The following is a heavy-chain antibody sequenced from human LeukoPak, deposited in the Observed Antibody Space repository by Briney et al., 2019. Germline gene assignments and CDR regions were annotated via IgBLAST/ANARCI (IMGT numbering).Heavy chain of an antibody. J-gene: IGHJ6*02. Sequence: SQTLSLTCAISGDSVSSNSAAWNWIRQSPSRGLEWLGRTYYRSKWYNDYAVSVKSRITINPDTSKNQFPLQLNSVAPEDTAVYYCARAPGEYYYDSSGYNSLRYGMDVWGQGTTVTVSS. CDR1: GDSVSSNSAA. D-gene: IGHD3-22*01. V-gene: IGHV6-1*01. CDR3: ARAPGEYYYDSSGYNSLRYGMDV. CDR2: TYYRSKWYN.